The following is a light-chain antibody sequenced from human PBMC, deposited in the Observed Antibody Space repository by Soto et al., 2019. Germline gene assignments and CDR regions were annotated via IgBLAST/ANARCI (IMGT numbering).Light chain of an antibody. V-gene: IGLV1-44*01. CDR2: SNN. J-gene: IGLJ2*01. Sequence: QSVLTQPPSASGTPGQRVTISCSGSSSNIGSNTVNWYHQLPVTAPKLLIYSNNQRPSGVPDRFSGSKSGTSASLAISGLQSEDEADYYCAAWDDSLKGVVFGGGTKVTVL. CDR1: SSNIGSNT. CDR3: AAWDDSLKGVV.